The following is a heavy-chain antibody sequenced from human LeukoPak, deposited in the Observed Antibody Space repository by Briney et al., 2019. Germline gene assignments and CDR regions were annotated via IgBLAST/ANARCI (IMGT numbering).Heavy chain of an antibody. V-gene: IGHV4-59*01. CDR3: ARGRGYYDY. CDR2: IYYSGST. CDR1: GGPISSYY. Sequence: SETLSLTCTVSGGPISSYYWSWIRQPPGKGLEWIGYIYYSGSTSYNPSLKSRVTISVDTSKNQFSLNLTSVTAADTAVYYCARGRGYYDYWGQGTLVTVSS. J-gene: IGHJ4*02. D-gene: IGHD2-15*01.